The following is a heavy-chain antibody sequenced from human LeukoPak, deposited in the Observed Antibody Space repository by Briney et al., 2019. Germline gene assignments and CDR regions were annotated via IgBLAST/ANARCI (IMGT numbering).Heavy chain of an antibody. CDR2: MNPNSGNT. Sequence: GASVKVSCKASGYTFTSYDINWVRQAPGQGLEWMGWMNPNSGNTGYAQKFQGRVTITRNTSISTAYMELSSLRSEDTAVYYCARGPRDTRSFDYWGQGTPVTASS. D-gene: IGHD5-18*01. V-gene: IGHV1-8*03. J-gene: IGHJ4*02. CDR1: GYTFTSYD. CDR3: ARGPRDTRSFDY.